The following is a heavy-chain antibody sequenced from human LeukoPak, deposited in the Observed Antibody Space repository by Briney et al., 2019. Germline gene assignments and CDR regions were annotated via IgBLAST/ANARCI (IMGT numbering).Heavy chain of an antibody. D-gene: IGHD1-1*01. CDR2: ISWNSGSI. CDR1: GFTFDDYA. J-gene: IGHJ4*02. CDR3: AKDYGVPTGFDY. V-gene: IGHV3-9*01. Sequence: GGSLRLSCAASGFTFDDYAMHWVRQAPGKGLEWVSGISWNSGSIGYADSVKGRFTISRDNAKNSLYLQMNSLRAEDTALYYCAKDYGVPTGFDYWGQETLVTVSS.